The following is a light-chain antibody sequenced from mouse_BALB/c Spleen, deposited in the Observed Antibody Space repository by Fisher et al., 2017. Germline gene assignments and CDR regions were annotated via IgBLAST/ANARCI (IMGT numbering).Light chain of an antibody. J-gene: IGKJ5*01. Sequence: IVLTQTTAIMSASPGEEITLTCSASSSVSYMHWYQQKSGTSPKLLIYSTSNLASGVPSRFSGSGSGTFYSLTISSVEAEDAADYYCQQWSSNPPTFGAGTKLELK. CDR1: SSVSY. V-gene: IGKV4-80*01. CDR3: QQWSSNPPT. CDR2: STS.